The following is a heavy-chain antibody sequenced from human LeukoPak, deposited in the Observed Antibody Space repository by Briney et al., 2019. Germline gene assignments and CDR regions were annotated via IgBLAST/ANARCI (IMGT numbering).Heavy chain of an antibody. CDR1: GYTFTSYG. V-gene: IGHV1-18*01. D-gene: IGHD3-16*01. J-gene: IGHJ6*02. Sequence: GASVKVSCKASGYTFTSYGISWVRQAPGQGLEWMGWISAYNGNTNYAQKLQGRVTMTTDTSTSTAYMELRSLRSDDTAVYYCARRGSPIPGYYYYGMDVWGQGTTVTVS. CDR3: ARRGSPIPGYYYYGMDV. CDR2: ISAYNGNT.